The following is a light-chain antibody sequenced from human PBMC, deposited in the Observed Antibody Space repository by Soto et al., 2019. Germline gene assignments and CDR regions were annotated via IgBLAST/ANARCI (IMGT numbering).Light chain of an antibody. CDR1: QGVRNY. J-gene: IGKJ4*02. V-gene: IGKV3-11*01. CDR2: DAS. CDR3: QQRSHGLT. Sequence: DIVLTQSRRTLSLSPGDRATLSCRASQGVRNYVAWYQQRPGQAPRLLIYDASNRATGIPDRFSGSGSGTYFTLTIIRLEPEDFVGYYCQQRSHGLTFGGGTKVDIK.